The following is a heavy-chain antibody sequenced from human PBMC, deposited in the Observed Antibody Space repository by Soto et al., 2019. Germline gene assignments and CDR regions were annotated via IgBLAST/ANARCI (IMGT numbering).Heavy chain of an antibody. Sequence: EVQLVESGGGLVQPGGSLRLSCAASGFTFSSYWMTWVSQAPGKGLEWVAKIKQDGSEKYYVDSMKGRFTISRDNAKNSLYLQMNSLRAEDTAVYYCARDVSSLLGYYYGMDVWGQGTTVTVSS. CDR3: ARDVSSLLGYYYGMDV. CDR1: GFTFSSYW. J-gene: IGHJ6*02. CDR2: IKQDGSEK. D-gene: IGHD2-15*01. V-gene: IGHV3-7*04.